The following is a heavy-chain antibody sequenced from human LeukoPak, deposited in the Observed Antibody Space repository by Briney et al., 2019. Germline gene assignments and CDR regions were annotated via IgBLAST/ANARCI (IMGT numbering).Heavy chain of an antibody. CDR3: AHRRNYGSGSYSNFDY. J-gene: IGHJ4*02. CDR1: GFSLSTSGVG. CDR2: IYWNDDK. V-gene: IGHV2-5*01. D-gene: IGHD3-10*01. Sequence: SGPTLVNPTQTLTLTCTFSGFSLSTSGVGVGWIRQPPGKALEWLALIYWNDDKRYSPSLKSRLTITKDTSKNQVVLTMTNMDPVDTATYYCAHRRNYGSGSYSNFDYWGQGTLVTVSS.